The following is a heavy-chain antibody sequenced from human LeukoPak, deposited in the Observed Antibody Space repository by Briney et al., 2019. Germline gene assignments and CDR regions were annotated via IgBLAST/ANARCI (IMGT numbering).Heavy chain of an antibody. J-gene: IGHJ6*02. D-gene: IGHD6-13*01. CDR1: GLTFSNAW. Sequence: GGSLRLSCAASGLTFSNAWMSWVRQAPGKGLEWVGRIKSKTDGGTTDYAAPVKGRFTISRDDSKNTLYLQMNSLKTEDTAVYYCTTDRLYSSSWYYYYYGMDVWGQGTTVTVSS. V-gene: IGHV3-15*01. CDR3: TTDRLYSSSWYYYYYGMDV. CDR2: IKSKTDGGTT.